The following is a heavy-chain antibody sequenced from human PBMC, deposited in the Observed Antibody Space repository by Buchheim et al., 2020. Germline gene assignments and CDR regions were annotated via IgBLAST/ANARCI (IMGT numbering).Heavy chain of an antibody. V-gene: IGHV4-34*01. CDR3: ARASIVVVPAAIRGWFDP. CDR2: INHSGST. CDR1: GGSFSGYY. Sequence: QVQLQQWGAGLLKPSETLSLTCAVYGGSFSGYYWSWIRQPPGKGLEWIGEINHSGSTNYNPSLKSRVTISVDTSKNQFSLKLSSVTAADTAVYYCARASIVVVPAAIRGWFDPWGQGTL. D-gene: IGHD2-2*02. J-gene: IGHJ5*02.